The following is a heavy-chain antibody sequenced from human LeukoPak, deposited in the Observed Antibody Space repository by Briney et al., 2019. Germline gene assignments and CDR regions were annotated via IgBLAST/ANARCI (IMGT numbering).Heavy chain of an antibody. J-gene: IGHJ4*02. Sequence: ASVKVSCKASGYTFSGYYMQWVRQAPGQGLEWMGWINPNSGGTNYAQKFQGRVTMTRDTSISTVYMELNRLRSDDTAVYYCARGKDYYDSRSPVDYWGQGTLVTVSS. V-gene: IGHV1-2*02. CDR2: INPNSGGT. CDR3: ARGKDYYDSRSPVDY. CDR1: GYTFSGYY. D-gene: IGHD3-22*01.